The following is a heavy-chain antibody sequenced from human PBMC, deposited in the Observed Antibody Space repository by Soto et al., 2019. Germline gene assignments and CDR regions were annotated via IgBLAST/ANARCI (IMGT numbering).Heavy chain of an antibody. V-gene: IGHV1-3*01. CDR1: GHTFISSA. CDR2: IKGGNGDT. J-gene: IGHJ6*02. D-gene: IGHD1-26*01. Sequence: QVQLVQSGAEVKKPGAAVKVSCRASGHTFISSAIHWVRQAPGQRPEWMAWIKGGNGDTTYSQKFQGRVTLTRDTSANTAYMELSSLTSEDTAVFYCATTADSGTYYVGYYHGMDVWGQGTTVTVSS. CDR3: ATTADSGTYYVGYYHGMDV.